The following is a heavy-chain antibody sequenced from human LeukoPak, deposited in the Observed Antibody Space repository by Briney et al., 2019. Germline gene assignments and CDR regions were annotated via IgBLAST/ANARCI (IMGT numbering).Heavy chain of an antibody. CDR3: ATTLNTGFFQS. Sequence: GGSLRLSCAASGFTFSTYAMHWVRQVPGKGLEWVSAVSGSGGDTYYADSVTGRFTISRDNSKNTLYVLLNSLRAEDTAVYYCATTLNTGFFQSWGRGTLVTVSS. V-gene: IGHV3-23*01. D-gene: IGHD5-18*01. CDR2: VSGSGGDT. J-gene: IGHJ5*02. CDR1: GFTFSTYA.